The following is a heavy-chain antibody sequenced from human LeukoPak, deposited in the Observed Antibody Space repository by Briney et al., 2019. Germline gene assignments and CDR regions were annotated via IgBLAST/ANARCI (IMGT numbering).Heavy chain of an antibody. D-gene: IGHD6-13*01. J-gene: IGHJ4*02. V-gene: IGHV4-39*01. Sequence: SETLSLTCTVSGGSISSISHYWGWIRQPPGKGLEWIGSIYYSGSTYYNPSLKGRVTISVDTSKNQFSLRLTSVTAADMAVYFCARLGYSVSWTDCWGQGTLVTVSS. CDR3: ARLGYSVSWTDC. CDR1: GGSISSISHY. CDR2: IYYSGST.